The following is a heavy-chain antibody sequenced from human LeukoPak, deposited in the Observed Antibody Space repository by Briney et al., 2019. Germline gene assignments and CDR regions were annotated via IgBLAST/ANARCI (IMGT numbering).Heavy chain of an antibody. Sequence: GGSLRLSCAASGFTFSSYSMNWVRQAPGMGLEWVSSISSSSSYIYYADSVKGRFTISRDNAKNSLYLQMNSLRAEDTAVYYCARDLNWYDSSGPDTFDYWGQGTLVTVSS. V-gene: IGHV3-21*01. J-gene: IGHJ4*02. CDR2: ISSSSSYI. CDR3: ARDLNWYDSSGPDTFDY. D-gene: IGHD3-22*01. CDR1: GFTFSSYS.